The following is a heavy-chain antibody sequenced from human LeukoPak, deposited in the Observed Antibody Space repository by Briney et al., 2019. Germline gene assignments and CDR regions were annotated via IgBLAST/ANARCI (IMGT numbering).Heavy chain of an antibody. D-gene: IGHD5-18*01. CDR2: INSDGSST. Sequence: PGGSLRLSCAASGFTFSSYWMHWVRQAPGKGLVWVSRINSDGSSTSYADSVKGRFTISRDNAKNSLYLQMNSLRAEDTALYYCAKGLGYSYGYPFDYWGQGTLVTVSS. V-gene: IGHV3-74*01. CDR3: AKGLGYSYGYPFDY. J-gene: IGHJ4*02. CDR1: GFTFSSYW.